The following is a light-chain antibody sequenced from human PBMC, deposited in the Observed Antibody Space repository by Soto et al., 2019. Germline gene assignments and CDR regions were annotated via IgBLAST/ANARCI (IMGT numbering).Light chain of an antibody. CDR2: GAS. V-gene: IGKV3-20*01. J-gene: IGKJ5*01. Sequence: ENVFTQSPGTLSLSPGERATLSLRATQSVSSSYLAWYQQKPGQATRLLIYGASTRATGIPDRFSGSGSGTDFTLTISRLEPEDFAVYYCQQYGSSPITFGRGTRLEI. CDR1: QSVSSSY. CDR3: QQYGSSPIT.